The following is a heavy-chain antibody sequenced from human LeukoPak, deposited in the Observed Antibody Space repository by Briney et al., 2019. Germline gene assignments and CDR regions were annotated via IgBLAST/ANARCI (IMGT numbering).Heavy chain of an antibody. CDR2: ISWNSGSI. CDR3: AKRGLDYYDSSGYDGY. D-gene: IGHD3-22*01. CDR1: GFTFDDYA. Sequence: GRSLRLSCAASGFTFDDYAMHWVRQAPGKGLEWVSGISWNSGSIGYADSVKGRFTISRDNAKNTLYLQMNSLRAEDTAVYYCAKRGLDYYDSSGYDGYWGQGTLVTVSS. V-gene: IGHV3-9*01. J-gene: IGHJ4*02.